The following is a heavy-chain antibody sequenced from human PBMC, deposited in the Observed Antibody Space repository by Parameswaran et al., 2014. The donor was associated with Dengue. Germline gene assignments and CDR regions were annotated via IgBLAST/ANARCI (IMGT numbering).Heavy chain of an antibody. V-gene: IGHV3-23*01. Sequence: WIRQPPGKGLEWVSAISGSGGSTYYADSVKGRFTISRDNSKNTLYLQMNSLRAEDTAVYYCANTVTTLGRHYYYYYGMDVWGQGTTVTVSS. J-gene: IGHJ6*02. D-gene: IGHD4-17*01. CDR3: ANTVTTLGRHYYYYYGMDV. CDR2: ISGSGGST.